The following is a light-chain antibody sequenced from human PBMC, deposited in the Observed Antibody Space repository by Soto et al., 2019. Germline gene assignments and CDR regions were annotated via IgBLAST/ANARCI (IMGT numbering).Light chain of an antibody. CDR2: LNSDGSH. CDR1: SGHNSYA. J-gene: IGLJ3*02. Sequence: QPVLTQPPSASASLGASVKLTCTLSSGHNSYAIAWHQQQPEKGPRYLMKLNSDGSHSKGDGIPDRFSGSSSGAERYLTISSLQSEDEADYYCQTWSTDIRGFGGGTSSPS. CDR3: QTWSTDIRG. V-gene: IGLV4-69*01.